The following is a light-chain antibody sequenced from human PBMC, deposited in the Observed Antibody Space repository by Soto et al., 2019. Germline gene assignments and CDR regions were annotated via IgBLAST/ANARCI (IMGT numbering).Light chain of an antibody. CDR3: ETWDSNTVV. V-gene: IGLV4-60*02. CDR1: SGHSSYI. Sequence: QLVLTQSSSASASLGSSVKLTCTLSSGHSSYIIAWHQQQPGKAPRYLMKLEGSGSYNKGSGVPDRFSGSSSGADRYLTISNLQFEDEADYYCETWDSNTVVFGGVTKLTVL. CDR2: LEGSGSY. J-gene: IGLJ2*01.